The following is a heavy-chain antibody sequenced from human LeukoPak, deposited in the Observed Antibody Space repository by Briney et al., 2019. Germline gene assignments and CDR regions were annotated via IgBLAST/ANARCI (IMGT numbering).Heavy chain of an antibody. D-gene: IGHD2-2*01. CDR2: ISGSGGST. V-gene: IGHV3-23*01. CDR1: GFTFSSYG. J-gene: IGHJ3*02. CDR3: AKEETFIVVVPNAFDI. Sequence: GGSLRPSCAASGFTFSSYGMSWVRQAPGKGLEWVSAISGSGGSTYYADSVKGRFTISRDNSKNTLYLQMNSLRAEDTAVYYCAKEETFIVVVPNAFDIWGQGTMVTVSS.